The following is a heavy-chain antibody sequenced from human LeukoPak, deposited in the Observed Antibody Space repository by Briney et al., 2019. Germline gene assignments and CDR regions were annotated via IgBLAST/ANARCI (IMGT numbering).Heavy chain of an antibody. D-gene: IGHD2-8*01. V-gene: IGHV3-11*04. Sequence: GGSLRLSCAASGFTFSDYYMSWIRQAPGKGLEWVSYISSSGSTIYYADSVKGRFTISRDNAKNSLYLQMNSLRAEDTAVYYCARDCTDANGVGRALDYWGQGTLVTVSS. CDR2: ISSSGSTI. CDR1: GFTFSDYY. J-gene: IGHJ4*02. CDR3: ARDCTDANGVGRALDY.